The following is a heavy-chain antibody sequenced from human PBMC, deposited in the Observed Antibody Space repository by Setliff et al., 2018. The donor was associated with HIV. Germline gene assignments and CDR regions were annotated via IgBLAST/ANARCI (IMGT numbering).Heavy chain of an antibody. J-gene: IGHJ6*03. CDR3: ARHGYQLLLPYYYYMDV. Sequence: GGSLRLSCAASGFTFSDYYMSWIRQAPGKGLEWISYISSSGSTIYYADSVKGRFTISRDNAKNSLYLQMNSRRAEDTAVYYCARHGYQLLLPYYYYMDVWGKGTTVTVSS. V-gene: IGHV3-11*04. CDR2: ISSSGSTI. D-gene: IGHD2-2*01. CDR1: GFTFSDYY.